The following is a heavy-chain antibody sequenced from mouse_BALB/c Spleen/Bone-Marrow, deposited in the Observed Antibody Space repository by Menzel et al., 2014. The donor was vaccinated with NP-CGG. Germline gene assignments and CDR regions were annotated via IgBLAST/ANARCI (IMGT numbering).Heavy chain of an antibody. CDR3: ARKGNGNPFAY. CDR1: GYSFXGYY. V-gene: IGHV1-31*01. D-gene: IGHD2-1*01. J-gene: IGHJ3*01. CDR2: INPYNGAT. Sequence: VQLQQSGPELVKPGASVKISCKASGYSFXGYYMHWVKQSHVKSLEWIGRINPYNGATSYNQNFKDKASLTVDKSSSTAYMELHSQTSEDSAVYYCARKGNGNPFAYWGQGTLVTVSA.